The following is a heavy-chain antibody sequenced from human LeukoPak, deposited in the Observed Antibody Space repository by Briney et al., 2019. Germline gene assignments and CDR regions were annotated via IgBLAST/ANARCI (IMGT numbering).Heavy chain of an antibody. D-gene: IGHD2-15*01. V-gene: IGHV3-74*01. CDR3: ASGYDFDY. Sequence: PGGSLRLSCAASGFTFSNYWLHWVRQAPGKGLVWVSRVNFDGTTTNYADSVKGRLTISRDNTKTTLYLQMNSLRAEDTAVYYCASGYDFDYWGQGTLVTVSS. CDR2: VNFDGTTT. CDR1: GFTFSNYW. J-gene: IGHJ4*02.